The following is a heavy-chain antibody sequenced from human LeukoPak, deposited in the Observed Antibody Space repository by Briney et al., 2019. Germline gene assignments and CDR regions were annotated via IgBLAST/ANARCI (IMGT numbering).Heavy chain of an antibody. Sequence: ASVKVSCKASGYTFTSCYMHWVPQAPGQGLEWMGIINPSGGSTSYAQKFQGRVTMTRDMSTSTVYMELSSLRSEDTAVYYCARAYSSSWYVAEYFQHWGQGTLVTVSS. J-gene: IGHJ1*01. CDR3: ARAYSSSWYVAEYFQH. D-gene: IGHD6-13*01. V-gene: IGHV1-46*01. CDR1: GYTFTSCY. CDR2: INPSGGST.